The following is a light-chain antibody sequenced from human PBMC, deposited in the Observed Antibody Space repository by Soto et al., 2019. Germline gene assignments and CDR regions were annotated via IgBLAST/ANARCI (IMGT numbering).Light chain of an antibody. J-gene: IGLJ1*01. CDR2: NVS. CDR3: TSSTSRATSV. V-gene: IGLV2-14*03. CDR1: SSDVGAYNF. Sequence: QSVLTQPASVSGSPGQSITISCTGTSSDVGAYNFVSWYRQHPGKAPKLIIYNVSDRPSGVSNRFSGSKSANTASLTISGLQAEDEADYYCTSSTSRATSVFGTGTKLTVL.